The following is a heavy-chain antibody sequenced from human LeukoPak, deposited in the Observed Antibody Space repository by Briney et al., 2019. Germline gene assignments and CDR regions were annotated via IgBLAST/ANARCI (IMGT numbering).Heavy chain of an antibody. V-gene: IGHV3-7*03. Sequence: GGSLRLSCAASGFTFSTYWLNWFRQAPGKGLAWVANIKQDGSEKYYVDSVKGRFTLSRDSAKNSLYLQMNSLRAEDTAVYYCARAEWSNWYFDLWGRGTLVTVSS. D-gene: IGHD3-3*01. CDR1: GFTFSTYW. CDR3: ARAEWSNWYFDL. CDR2: IKQDGSEK. J-gene: IGHJ2*01.